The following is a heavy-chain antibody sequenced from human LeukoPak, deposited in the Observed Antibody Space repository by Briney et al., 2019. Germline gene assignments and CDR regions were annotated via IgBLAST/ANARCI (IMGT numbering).Heavy chain of an antibody. J-gene: IGHJ4*02. CDR2: ISPNGGGT. Sequence: ASVKVSCKASGYTFTGHYMHWVRQAPGQGLAWVGWISPNGGGTSYAQKFQDRVTMTRDTSISTAYMELSRLRSDDTAVYFCARPYGDYTDYFFDYWGQGTLVTVSS. V-gene: IGHV1-2*02. CDR1: GYTFTGHY. D-gene: IGHD4-17*01. CDR3: ARPYGDYTDYFFDY.